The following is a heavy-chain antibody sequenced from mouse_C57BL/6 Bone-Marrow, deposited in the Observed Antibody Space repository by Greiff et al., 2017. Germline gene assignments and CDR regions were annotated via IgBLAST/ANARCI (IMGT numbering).Heavy chain of an antibody. CDR3: ARRRYDYYYAMDY. V-gene: IGHV1-81*01. J-gene: IGHJ4*01. CDR2: IYPRSGNT. CDR1: GYTFTSYG. Sequence: QVHVKQSGAELARPGASVKLSCKASGYTFTSYGISWVKQRTGQGLEWIGEIYPRSGNTYYNEKFKGKATLTADKSSSTAYMELRSLTSEDSAVYFCARRRYDYYYAMDYWGQGTSVTVSS. D-gene: IGHD2-4*01.